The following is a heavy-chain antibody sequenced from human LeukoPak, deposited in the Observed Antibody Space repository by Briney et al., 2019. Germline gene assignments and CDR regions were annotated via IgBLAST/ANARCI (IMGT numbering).Heavy chain of an antibody. CDR1: GFTFSSYT. D-gene: IGHD2-2*01. J-gene: IGHJ4*02. CDR3: AREVISTPSYFDY. V-gene: IGHV3-66*01. CDR2: IHRDDKT. Sequence: GGSLRLSCAASGFTFSSYTMSWVRQAPGKGLEWVSFIHRDDKTYYADSVKGRFTMSRDSSKNTLYLQMNSLGADDTAVYYCAREVISTPSYFDYWGQGILVTVSS.